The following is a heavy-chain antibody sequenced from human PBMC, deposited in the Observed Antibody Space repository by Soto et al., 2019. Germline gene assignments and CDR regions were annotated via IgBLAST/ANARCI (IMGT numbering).Heavy chain of an antibody. J-gene: IGHJ6*02. CDR1: GYSFTSYW. Sequence: PGESLKISCKGSGYSFTSYWISWVRQMPGKGLEWMGRIDPSDSYTNYSPSFQGHVTISADKSISTAYLQWSSLKASDTAMYYCARYNWGLGYYYGMDVWGQGTTVTVSS. V-gene: IGHV5-10-1*01. CDR2: IDPSDSYT. CDR3: ARYNWGLGYYYGMDV. D-gene: IGHD1-1*01.